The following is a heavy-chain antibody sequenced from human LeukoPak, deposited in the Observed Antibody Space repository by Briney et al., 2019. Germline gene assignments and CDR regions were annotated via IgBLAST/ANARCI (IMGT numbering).Heavy chain of an antibody. CDR2: IYSGGST. Sequence: GGSLRLSCAASGFTFSSYAMSWVRQAPGKGLEWVSVIYSGGSTYYADSVKGRFTISRDNSKNTLYLQMNSLRAEDTAVYYCAKATYYYDSSGYNFGYWGQGTLVTVSS. J-gene: IGHJ4*02. D-gene: IGHD3-22*01. CDR1: GFTFSSYA. V-gene: IGHV3-66*01. CDR3: AKATYYYDSSGYNFGY.